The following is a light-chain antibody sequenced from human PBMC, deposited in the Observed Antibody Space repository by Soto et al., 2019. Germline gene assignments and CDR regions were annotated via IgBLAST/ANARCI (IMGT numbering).Light chain of an antibody. Sequence: EIVLTQSPATLSLSPGERATLSCRASQSISSYLAWYQQKPGQAPRLLIYDAFNRATGIPARFSGSGSGTDFTLPIGGLEPEDFAVYSCQRRGNWPPPFAPGPKWISN. CDR2: DAF. CDR1: QSISSY. J-gene: IGKJ3*01. V-gene: IGKV3-11*01. CDR3: QRRGNWPPP.